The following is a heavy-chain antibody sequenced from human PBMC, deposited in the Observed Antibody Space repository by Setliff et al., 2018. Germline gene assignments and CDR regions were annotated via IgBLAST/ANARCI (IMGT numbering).Heavy chain of an antibody. Sequence: ASVKVSCKASGGTFSSYAISWVRQAPGQGLEWRGGIIPIFGTANYAQKFQGRVTITTDESTSTAYMELSSLRSEDTAVYYCARTTTPSWIQLWFDYWGQGTLVTVSS. CDR3: ARTTTPSWIQLWFDY. V-gene: IGHV1-69*05. CDR2: IIPIFGTA. CDR1: GGTFSSYA. D-gene: IGHD5-18*01. J-gene: IGHJ4*02.